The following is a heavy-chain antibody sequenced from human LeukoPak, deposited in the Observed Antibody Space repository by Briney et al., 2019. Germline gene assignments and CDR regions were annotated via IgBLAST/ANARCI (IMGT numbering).Heavy chain of an antibody. V-gene: IGHV3-74*01. Sequence: GGSLRLSCAASGFTFSSSWMHWARQAPGKGLVWVSCINTDGSRTDHADSVKGRFTISRDNAKDTLYLQMNSLRAEDTAVYYCVRGFGGRTDSWGQGTVVTVST. CDR1: GFTFSSSW. CDR3: VRGFGGRTDS. D-gene: IGHD2-15*01. J-gene: IGHJ5*01. CDR2: INTDGSRT.